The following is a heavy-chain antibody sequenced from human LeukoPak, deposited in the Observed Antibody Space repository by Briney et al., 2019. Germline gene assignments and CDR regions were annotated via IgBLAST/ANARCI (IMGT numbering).Heavy chain of an antibody. J-gene: IGHJ3*02. CDR2: ISAYNGNT. V-gene: IGHV1-18*01. Sequence: ASVKVSCKASGYTFTSYGISWVRQAPGQGLEWMGWISAYNGNTNYAQKLQGRVTMTTDTSTSTAYMELRSLRSDDTAVYYCARDLGMITMIVVARMAFDIWGQGTMVTVSS. D-gene: IGHD3-22*01. CDR1: GYTFTSYG. CDR3: ARDLGMITMIVVARMAFDI.